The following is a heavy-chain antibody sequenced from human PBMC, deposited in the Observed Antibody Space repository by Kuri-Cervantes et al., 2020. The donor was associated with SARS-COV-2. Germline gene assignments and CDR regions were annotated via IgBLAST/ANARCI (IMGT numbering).Heavy chain of an antibody. CDR3: ARQMMSSITIFGVVITRNWFDP. V-gene: IGHV4-39*01. D-gene: IGHD3-3*01. J-gene: IGHJ5*02. Sequence: SETLSLTCTVSGGSISSSSYYWGWIRQPPGKGLEWIGSIYYSGSTYYNPSLKSRVTISVDTSMNQFSLKLSSVTAADTAVYYCARQMMSSITIFGVVITRNWFDPWGQGTLVTVSS. CDR1: GGSISSSSYY. CDR2: IYYSGST.